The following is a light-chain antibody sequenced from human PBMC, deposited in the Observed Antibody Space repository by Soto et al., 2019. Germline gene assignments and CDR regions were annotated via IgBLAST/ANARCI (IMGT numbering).Light chain of an antibody. CDR1: SSDVGGYTY. V-gene: IGLV2-14*03. CDR3: SSYTTSCTLYV. CDR2: DVS. Sequence: QSVLTQPASVSGSPGQSIAIFCTGTSSDVGGYTYVSWYQQHPGKAPKLIIYDVSNRPSGVSNRFSGSKSGNTASLTISGLQAEDEADYYCSSYTTSCTLYVFGSGTKVTVL. J-gene: IGLJ1*01.